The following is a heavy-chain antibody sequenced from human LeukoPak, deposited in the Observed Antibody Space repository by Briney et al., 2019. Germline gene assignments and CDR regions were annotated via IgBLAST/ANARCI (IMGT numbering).Heavy chain of an antibody. D-gene: IGHD3-16*02. CDR3: AKDQGSNDYVWGSYRALDY. Sequence: GGSLRLSCAASGFTFGKYGMHWVRQAPGKGLEWVAVIWHDGGKKYYADSVKGRFIISRDNSLNTLYLQMNSLRAEDTAVYYCAKDQGSNDYVWGSYRALDYWGQGTLVTVSS. J-gene: IGHJ4*02. CDR1: GFTFGKYG. CDR2: IWHDGGKK. V-gene: IGHV3-30*02.